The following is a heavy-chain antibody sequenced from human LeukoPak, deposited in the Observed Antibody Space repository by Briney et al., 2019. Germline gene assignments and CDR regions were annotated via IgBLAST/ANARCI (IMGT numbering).Heavy chain of an antibody. CDR2: INPSGGST. CDR3: ASRIAGGSAFDI. Sequence: ASVKVSCKATGYTFTSYYMHWVRQAPGQGLEWMGIINPSGGSTSYAQKFQGRVTMTRDTSTSTVYMELSSLRSEDTAVYYCASRIAGGSAFDIWGQGTMVTVSS. V-gene: IGHV1-46*01. D-gene: IGHD6-13*01. J-gene: IGHJ3*02. CDR1: GYTFTSYY.